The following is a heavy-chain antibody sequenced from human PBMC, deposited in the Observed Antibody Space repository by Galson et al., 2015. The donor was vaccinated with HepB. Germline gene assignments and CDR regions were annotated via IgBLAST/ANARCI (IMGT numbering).Heavy chain of an antibody. CDR2: INHSGST. J-gene: IGHJ2*01. CDR3: ARPIAAAGLRYWYFDL. Sequence: ETLSLTCAVYGGSFSGYYWSWIRQPPGKGLEWIGEINHSGSTNYNPSLKSRVTISVDTSKNQFSLKLSSVTAADTAVYYCARPIAAAGLRYWYFDLWGRGTLVTVSS. D-gene: IGHD6-13*01. V-gene: IGHV4-34*01. CDR1: GGSFSGYY.